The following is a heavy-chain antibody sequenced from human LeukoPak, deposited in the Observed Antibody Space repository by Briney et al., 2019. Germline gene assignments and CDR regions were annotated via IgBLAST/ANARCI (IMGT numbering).Heavy chain of an antibody. J-gene: IGHJ4*02. CDR1: GFTFSSYG. CDR3: ARDYDSSGYAFGY. D-gene: IGHD3-22*01. Sequence: GGSLRLSCAASGFTFSSYGMHWVRQAPGKGLEWVAVISYDGSNKYYADSVKGRFTISRDNSKNTLYLQMNSLRAEDTAVYYCARDYDSSGYAFGYWGQGTLVTVSS. CDR2: ISYDGSNK. V-gene: IGHV3-30*03.